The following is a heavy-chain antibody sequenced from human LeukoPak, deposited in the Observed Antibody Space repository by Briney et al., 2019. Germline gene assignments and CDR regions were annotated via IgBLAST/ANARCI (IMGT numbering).Heavy chain of an antibody. CDR3: ASGLELDY. V-gene: IGHV3-7*03. CDR2: IKQDGSEK. J-gene: IGHJ4*02. CDR1: GFTFSSYS. Sequence: GGSLRLSCAASGFTFSSYSMNWVRQAPGKGLEWVANIKQDGSEKNYVDSVKGRFTISRDNAKNSLYLQMNSLRAEDTAVYYCASGLELDYWGQGTLVTVSS.